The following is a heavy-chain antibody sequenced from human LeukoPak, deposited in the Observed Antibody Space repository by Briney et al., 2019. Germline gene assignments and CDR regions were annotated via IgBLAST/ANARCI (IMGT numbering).Heavy chain of an antibody. D-gene: IGHD4-17*01. CDR2: INNDGRTT. J-gene: IGHJ4*02. Sequence: PGGSLRLSCTASGFTFSNYWMHWVRQAPGKGLVCVSRINNDGRTTTYADSVKGRFTTSRDNAKNTLYLQMNSLRAEDTAVYYCARAFRSTTVTDYWGQGTLVTVSS. CDR1: GFTFSNYW. V-gene: IGHV3-74*01. CDR3: ARAFRSTTVTDY.